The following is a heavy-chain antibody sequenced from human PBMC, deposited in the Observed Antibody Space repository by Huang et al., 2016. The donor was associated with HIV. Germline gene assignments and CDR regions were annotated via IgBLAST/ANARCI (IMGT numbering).Heavy chain of an antibody. J-gene: IGHJ4*02. D-gene: IGHD3-10*01. V-gene: IGHV3-74*01. Sequence: EVQLVESGGGLVQPGGSLRLSCAASGFTFSSYWMPWVRQVPGKGLVWVSHIKSDGRSTSYADSVKGRFTISRDNAKNTLYLQMNSLRAEDTAVYYCARGSRQGKYYYGSGTAYWGQGTLVTVSS. CDR1: GFTFSSYW. CDR2: IKSDGRST. CDR3: ARGSRQGKYYYGSGTAY.